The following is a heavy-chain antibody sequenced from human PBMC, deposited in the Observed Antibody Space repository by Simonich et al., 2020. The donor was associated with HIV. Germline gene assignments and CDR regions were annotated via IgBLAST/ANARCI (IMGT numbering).Heavy chain of an antibody. D-gene: IGHD3-3*01. V-gene: IGHV4-34*01. CDR1: GGSFSGYY. CDR3: ARRDRELILYFDY. Sequence: QVQLQQWGAGLLKPSETLSLTCAVYGGSFSGYYWSWIRQPPGKGLEWSGEINHSGITNYKSSLNRRATISVDKSKNQFSLKLSSVTAADTAIYYCARRDRELILYFDYWGQGNLVTVSS. J-gene: IGHJ4*02. CDR2: INHSGIT.